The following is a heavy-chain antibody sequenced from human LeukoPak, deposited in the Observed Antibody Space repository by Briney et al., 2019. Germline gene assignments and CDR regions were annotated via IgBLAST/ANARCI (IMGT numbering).Heavy chain of an antibody. V-gene: IGHV3-7*03. CDR1: GFTFSGYW. Sequence: GGSLRLSCAASGFTFSGYWMSWVRQAPGKGLEWVANINKDGSERYNVDSVKGRFTISRDNSKNTLYLQMNSLRAEDTAVYYCARHPEPGYCSSTSCHESYFDYWGQGTLVTVSS. CDR3: ARHPEPGYCSSTSCHESYFDY. CDR2: INKDGSER. J-gene: IGHJ4*02. D-gene: IGHD2-2*01.